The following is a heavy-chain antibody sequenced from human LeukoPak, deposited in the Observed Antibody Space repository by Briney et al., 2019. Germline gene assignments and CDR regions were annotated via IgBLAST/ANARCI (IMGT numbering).Heavy chain of an antibody. J-gene: IGHJ4*02. CDR2: INTNTGNP. Sequence: ASVEVSCKASGYTFTSYAMNWVRQAPGQGFEWMGWINTNTGNPTYAQGFTGRFVFSLDTSVSTAYLQISSLKAEDTAVYYCARSRTAQQLKQEGKFDYWGQGTLVTVSS. V-gene: IGHV7-4-1*02. CDR1: GYTFTSYA. D-gene: IGHD6-13*01. CDR3: ARSRTAQQLKQEGKFDY.